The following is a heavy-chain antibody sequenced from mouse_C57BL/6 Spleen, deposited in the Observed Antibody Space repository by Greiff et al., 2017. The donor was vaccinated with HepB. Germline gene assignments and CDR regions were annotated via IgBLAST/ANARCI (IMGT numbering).Heavy chain of an antibody. CDR1: GFTFSDYY. V-gene: IGHV5-16*01. J-gene: IGHJ1*03. Sequence: EVKLVESEGGLVQPGSSMKLSCTASGFTFSDYYMAWVRQVPEKGLEWVANINYDGSSTYYLDSLKSRFIISRDNAKNILYLQMSSLKSEDTATYYCARDSPYYYGSSGYFDVWGTGTTVTGSS. CDR3: ARDSPYYYGSSGYFDV. D-gene: IGHD1-1*01. CDR2: INYDGSST.